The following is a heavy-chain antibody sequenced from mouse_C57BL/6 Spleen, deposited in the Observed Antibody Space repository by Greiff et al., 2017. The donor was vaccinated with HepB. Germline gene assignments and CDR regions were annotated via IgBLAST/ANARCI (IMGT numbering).Heavy chain of an antibody. J-gene: IGHJ3*01. V-gene: IGHV1-5*01. D-gene: IGHD1-1*01. CDR1: GYTFTSYW. Sequence: VQLQQSGTVLARPGASVKMSCKTSGYTFTSYWMHWVKQRPGQGLEWIGAIYPGNSDTSYNQKFKGKAKLTAVTSASTAYMELSSLTNEDSTVYYCTREMSTVGETFAYWGQGTLVTVSA. CDR2: IYPGNSDT. CDR3: TREMSTVGETFAY.